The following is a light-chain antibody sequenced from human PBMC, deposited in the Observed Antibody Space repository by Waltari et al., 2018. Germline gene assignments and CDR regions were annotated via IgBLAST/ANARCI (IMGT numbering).Light chain of an antibody. V-gene: IGKV1-39*01. Sequence: DLQMTQSPSSLSASVGDRVTITCRASQSISSYLNWYQQKPGKAPKLLIYAASSLQSGVPSRFSGSGSGTDFTLTISSLQPEDFATYYCHQYNSYSQSFGQGTKLEIK. CDR3: HQYNSYSQS. J-gene: IGKJ2*03. CDR2: AAS. CDR1: QSISSY.